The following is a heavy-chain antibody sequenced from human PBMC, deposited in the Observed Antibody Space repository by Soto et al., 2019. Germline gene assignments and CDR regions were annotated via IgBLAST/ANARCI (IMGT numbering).Heavy chain of an antibody. V-gene: IGHV4-59*08. Sequence: PSETLSLTCTVSGGSISSDYWSWIRQPPGKGLEWMGYIYYSGSTNYNPSLKSRVTISVDTSKNQFSLKLNSMTAEDTAVYYCARQKIGWGRTYFDYWGQRTLVTVSS. CDR3: ARQKIGWGRTYFDY. CDR2: IYYSGST. D-gene: IGHD3-16*01. J-gene: IGHJ4*02. CDR1: GGSISSDY.